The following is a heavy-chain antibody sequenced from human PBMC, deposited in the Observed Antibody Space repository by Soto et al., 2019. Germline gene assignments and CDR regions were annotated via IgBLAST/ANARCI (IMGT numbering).Heavy chain of an antibody. Sequence: SETLSLTCPVSGGSISSYYWSWIRQPPGKGLEWIGYIYYSGSTNYNPSLKSRVTISVDTSKNQFSLKLSSVTAADTAVYYCARCMDYYYYYMDVWGKGTTVTVSS. CDR3: ARCMDYYYYYMDV. CDR1: GGSISSYY. J-gene: IGHJ6*03. CDR2: IYYSGST. V-gene: IGHV4-59*01.